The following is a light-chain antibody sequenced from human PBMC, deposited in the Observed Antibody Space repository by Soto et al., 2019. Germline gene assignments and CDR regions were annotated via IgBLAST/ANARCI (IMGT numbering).Light chain of an antibody. CDR3: QQYGGSPLYT. Sequence: DIVLTQSPGTLSLSPGEGATLSCRASQSVSSSHLAWYQQKPGQAPRLVIYGASSTATGIPDRFSGSGSGTDFTLTISRLEPEDFAVYYGQQYGGSPLYTFGQGNTLEIK. J-gene: IGKJ2*01. V-gene: IGKV3-20*01. CDR2: GAS. CDR1: QSVSSSH.